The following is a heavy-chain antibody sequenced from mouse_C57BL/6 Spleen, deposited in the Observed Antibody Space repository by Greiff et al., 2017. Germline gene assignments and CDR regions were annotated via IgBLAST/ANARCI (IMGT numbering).Heavy chain of an antibody. D-gene: IGHD2-1*01. J-gene: IGHJ3*01. V-gene: IGHV1-54*01. CDR2: INPGSGGT. CDR3: ARSVYGNPFAY. CDR1: GYAFTNYL. Sequence: VQLQQSGAELVRPGTSVKVSCKASGYAFTNYLIEWVKQRPGQGLEWIGVINPGSGGTNYNEKFQGKATLTADKSSSTAYMQLSSLTSEDSAVYFCARSVYGNPFAYWGQGTLVTVSA.